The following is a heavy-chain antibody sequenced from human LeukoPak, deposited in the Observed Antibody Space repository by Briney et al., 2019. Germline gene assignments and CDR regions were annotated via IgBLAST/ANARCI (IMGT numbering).Heavy chain of an antibody. CDR1: GGSISSRSHY. D-gene: IGHD3-9*01. V-gene: IGHV4-39*01. CDR3: ARRIDLAGSTFDY. J-gene: IGHJ4*02. CDR2: IYYSGST. Sequence: SETLSLTCTVCGGSISSRSHYWCWIRQPPGKGLEWLGSIYYSGSTSYYPSLKRRVTISVDTSKNQYSLKLCAVTAADTAVYNCARRIDLAGSTFDYWGQGALVTVSS.